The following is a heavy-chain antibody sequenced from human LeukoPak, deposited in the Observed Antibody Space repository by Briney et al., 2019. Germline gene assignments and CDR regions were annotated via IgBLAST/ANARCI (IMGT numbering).Heavy chain of an antibody. J-gene: IGHJ6*02. CDR1: GYTLTELT. CDR2: FDPEDGET. V-gene: IGHV1-24*01. CDR3: ATAPKDYYYYYGMDV. Sequence: ASVKVSCKVSGYTLTELTMHWVRQAPGKGLEWMGGFDPEDGETIYAQKFQGRVTMTEDTSTDTAYMELSSLRSEDTAVYYCATAPKDYYYYYGMDVWGQGTTVTVSS.